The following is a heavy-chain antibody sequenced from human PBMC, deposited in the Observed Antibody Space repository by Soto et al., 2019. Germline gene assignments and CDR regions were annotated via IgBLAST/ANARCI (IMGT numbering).Heavy chain of an antibody. CDR1: GFTFSSYT. D-gene: IGHD3-16*01. CDR3: ARDRGGDLKAFDI. CDR2: ISSSSSYI. J-gene: IGHJ3*02. Sequence: EVQLVESGGGLVKPGGSLRLSCAAFGFTFSSYTMNWVRQAPGKGLEWVSSISSSSSYIYYADSVKGRFTISRDNAKTSMYLQMNSLRAEDTAVYYCARDRGGDLKAFDIGGQGTMVTVSS. V-gene: IGHV3-21*01.